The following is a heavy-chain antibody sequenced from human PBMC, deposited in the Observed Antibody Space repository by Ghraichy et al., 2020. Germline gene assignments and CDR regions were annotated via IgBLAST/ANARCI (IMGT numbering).Heavy chain of an antibody. CDR2: ISGSGGST. CDR1: GFTFSSYA. V-gene: IGHV3-23*01. J-gene: IGHJ4*02. D-gene: IGHD2-2*02. CDR3: AKGGCSSTSCYTGYFDY. Sequence: GDSLNISCAASGFTFSSYAMSWVRQAPGKGLEWVSAISGSGGSTYYADSVKGRFTISRDNSKNTLYLQMNSLRAEDTAVYYCAKGGCSSTSCYTGYFDYWGQGTLVTVSS.